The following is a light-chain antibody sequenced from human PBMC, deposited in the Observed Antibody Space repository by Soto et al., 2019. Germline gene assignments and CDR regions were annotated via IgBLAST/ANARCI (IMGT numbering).Light chain of an antibody. CDR2: DAS. CDR3: QQYDSYSWT. V-gene: IGKV1-5*01. CDR1: QSISSW. Sequence: DIQMTQSPCTLSASLGDRVTMTCPASQSISSWLAWYQQKPGKAPKLLIYDASSLESGVPSRFSGSGSGTEFTLTISSLQTDDFASYYCQQYDSYSWTFGQGTKVDIK. J-gene: IGKJ1*01.